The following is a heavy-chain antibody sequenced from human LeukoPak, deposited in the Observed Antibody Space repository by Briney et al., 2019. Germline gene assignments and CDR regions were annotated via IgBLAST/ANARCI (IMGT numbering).Heavy chain of an antibody. V-gene: IGHV1-69*05. D-gene: IGHD3-10*01. CDR1: GGTFSSYA. CDR2: IIPIFGTA. CDR3: ASTTYYYGSGSYRFDY. Sequence: ASVEVSCKASGGTFSSYAISWVRQAPGQGLEWMGRIIPIFGTANYAQKFQGRVTITTDESTSTAYMELSSLRSEDTAVYYCASTTYYYGSGSYRFDYWGQGTLVTVSS. J-gene: IGHJ4*02.